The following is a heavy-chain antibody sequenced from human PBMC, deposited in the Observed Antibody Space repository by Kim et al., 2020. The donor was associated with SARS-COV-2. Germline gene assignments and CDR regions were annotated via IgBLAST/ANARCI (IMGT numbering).Heavy chain of an antibody. CDR3: ARDAALGSSSPTDY. CDR1: GFTVSSNY. Sequence: GGSLRLSCAASGFTVSSNYMSWVRQAPGKGLEWVSVIYSGGSTYYADSVKGRFTISRDNSKNTLYLQMNSLRAEDTAVYYCARDAALGSSSPTDYWGQGTLVTVSS. D-gene: IGHD6-6*01. J-gene: IGHJ4*02. V-gene: IGHV3-53*01. CDR2: IYSGGST.